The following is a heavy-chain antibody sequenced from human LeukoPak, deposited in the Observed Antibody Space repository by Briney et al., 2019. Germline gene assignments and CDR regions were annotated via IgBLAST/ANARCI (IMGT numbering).Heavy chain of an antibody. CDR2: IYHSGST. D-gene: IGHD2-2*01. J-gene: IGHJ4*02. CDR1: GGSISSYS. Sequence: PSETLSLTCTVSGGSISSYSWSWIRQPPGKGLEWIGYIYHSGSTYYNPSLKSRVTISVDRSKNQFSLKLSSVTAADTAVYYCARVLVVGGFDYWGQGTLVTVSS. CDR3: ARVLVVGGFDY. V-gene: IGHV4-30-2*01.